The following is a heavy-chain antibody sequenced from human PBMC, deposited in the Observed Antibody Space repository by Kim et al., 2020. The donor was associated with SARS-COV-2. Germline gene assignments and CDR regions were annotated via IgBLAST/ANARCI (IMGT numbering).Heavy chain of an antibody. V-gene: IGHV1-18*01. CDR3: ARAISMVQGVIIALDY. J-gene: IGHJ4*02. CDR2: ISAYNGNT. D-gene: IGHD3-10*01. CDR1: GYTFTSYG. Sequence: ASVKVSCKASGYTFTSYGISWVRQAPGQGLEWMGWISAYNGNTNYAQKLQGRVTMTTDTSTSTAYMELRSLRSDDTAVYYCARAISMVQGVIIALDYWGQGTLVTVSS.